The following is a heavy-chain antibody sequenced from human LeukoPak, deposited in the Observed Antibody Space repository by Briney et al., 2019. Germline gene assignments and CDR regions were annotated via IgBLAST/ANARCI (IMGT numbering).Heavy chain of an antibody. Sequence: PSETLSLTCAVYGGSFSGYYWSWIRQPPGKGLEWIGEINHSGSTNYNPSLKSRVTISVDTSKNQFSLKLSFVTAADTAVYYCARGPRITMVRGVYWFDPWGQGTLVTVSS. D-gene: IGHD3-10*01. CDR3: ARGPRITMVRGVYWFDP. V-gene: IGHV4-34*01. CDR2: INHSGST. J-gene: IGHJ5*02. CDR1: GGSFSGYY.